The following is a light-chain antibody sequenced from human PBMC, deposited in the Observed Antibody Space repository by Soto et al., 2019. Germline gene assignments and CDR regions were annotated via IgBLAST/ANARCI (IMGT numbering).Light chain of an antibody. CDR1: QSVLYSLNNKNY. J-gene: IGKJ2*02. Sequence: DFVLTQSPDSLAVSLGERATINCKSSQSVLYSLNNKNYLAWYQQKPGQPPKLLIYWASTRDSGVPERFSGSGSGTDFSLTVSSMQAEDVAVYYCQQYLDTPRTFGQGTKLEI. V-gene: IGKV4-1*01. CDR3: QQYLDTPRT. CDR2: WAS.